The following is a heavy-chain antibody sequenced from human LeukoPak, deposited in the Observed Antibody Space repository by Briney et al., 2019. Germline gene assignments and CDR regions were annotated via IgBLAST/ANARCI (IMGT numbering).Heavy chain of an antibody. V-gene: IGHV4-34*01. CDR2: INHSGST. D-gene: IGHD5-18*01. J-gene: IGHJ4*02. CDR1: GGSFSGYY. Sequence: SETLSLTCAVYGGSFSGYYLSWIRQPPGKGLEWIGEINHSGSTNYNPSLKSRVTISVDTSKNQFSLKLSSVTAADTAVYYCATRASGIQLWLLGRYYFDYWGQGTLVTVSS. CDR3: ATRASGIQLWLLGRYYFDY.